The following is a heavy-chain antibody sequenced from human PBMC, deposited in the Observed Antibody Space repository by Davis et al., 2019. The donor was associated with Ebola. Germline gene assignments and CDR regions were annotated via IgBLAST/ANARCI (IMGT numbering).Heavy chain of an antibody. Sequence: PGGSLRLSCAASGFTFSSYGMHWVRQAPGKGLEWVAVIWYDGSNKYYADSVKGRFTISRDNSKNTLYLQMNSLRAEDTAVYYCAKVPDDFWSGYQNWFDPWGQGTLVTVSS. CDR1: GFTFSSYG. D-gene: IGHD3-3*01. CDR3: AKVPDDFWSGYQNWFDP. J-gene: IGHJ5*02. V-gene: IGHV3-33*06. CDR2: IWYDGSNK.